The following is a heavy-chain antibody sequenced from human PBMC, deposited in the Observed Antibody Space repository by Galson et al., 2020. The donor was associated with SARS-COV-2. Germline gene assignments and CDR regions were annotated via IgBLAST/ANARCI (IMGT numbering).Heavy chain of an antibody. J-gene: IGHJ6*03. Sequence: GESLKISCGASGFTFSAYAMSWVRQAPGKGLEWVSGISGNGASTYYADSVKGRFTISRDNSKDMVSLHVTSLRADDTAAYYCAKGGIGVTVFGVVNPYFQHDYMDVWGAGTTVTVSS. V-gene: IGHV3-23*01. CDR2: ISGNGAST. D-gene: IGHD6-13*01. CDR1: GFTFSAYA. CDR3: AKGGIGVTVFGVVNPYFQHDYMDV.